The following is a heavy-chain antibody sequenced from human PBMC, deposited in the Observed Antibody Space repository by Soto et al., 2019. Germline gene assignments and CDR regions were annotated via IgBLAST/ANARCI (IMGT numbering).Heavy chain of an antibody. CDR3: ARERSAAGTGWFDP. V-gene: IGHV1-8*01. CDR1: GYTFTSYD. CDR2: MNPNSGNT. J-gene: IGHJ5*02. D-gene: IGHD6-13*01. Sequence: QVQLVQFGAEVKKPGASVKVSCKASGYTFTSYDINWVRQATGQGLEWMGWMNPNSGNTGYAQKFQGRVTMTRNTSISTAYMELSSLRSEDTAVYYCARERSAAGTGWFDPWGQGTLVTVSS.